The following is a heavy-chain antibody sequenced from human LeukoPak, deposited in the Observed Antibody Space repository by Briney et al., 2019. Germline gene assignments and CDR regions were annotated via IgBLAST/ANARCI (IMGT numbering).Heavy chain of an antibody. J-gene: IGHJ4*02. V-gene: IGHV1-18*01. D-gene: IGHD3-22*01. CDR3: ARDSKYYYDSSGYPL. CDR2: ISAYNGNT. Sequence: EASVKVSCKASGYTFTSYGISWVRQAPGQGLEWMGWISAYNGNTNYAQKLQGRVTMTTDTSTSTAYMELRSLRSDDTAVYYCARDSKYYYDSSGYPLWGQGTLVTVSS. CDR1: GYTFTSYG.